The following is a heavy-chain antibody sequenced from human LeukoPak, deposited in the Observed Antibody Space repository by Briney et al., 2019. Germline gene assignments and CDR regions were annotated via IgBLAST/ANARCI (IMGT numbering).Heavy chain of an antibody. CDR1: GFTFSSYG. Sequence: PGRSLRLSCAASGFTFSSYGMHWVRQAPGKGLEWVAVISYDGSNKYYADSVKGRFTISRDNSKNTLYLQMNSLRAEDTAVYYCAKDFGHSSSWDWYFDLWGRGTLVTVSS. V-gene: IGHV3-30*18. D-gene: IGHD6-13*01. CDR3: AKDFGHSSSWDWYFDL. J-gene: IGHJ2*01. CDR2: ISYDGSNK.